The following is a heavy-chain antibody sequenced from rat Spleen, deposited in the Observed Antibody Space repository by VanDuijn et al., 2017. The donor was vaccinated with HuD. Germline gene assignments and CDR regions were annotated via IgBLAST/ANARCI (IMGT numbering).Heavy chain of an antibody. J-gene: IGHJ4*01. CDR1: GFTFSDYY. CDR3: ARHGGGRTYVMDA. D-gene: IGHD4-3*01. V-gene: IGHV5-22*01. Sequence: EVQLVESGGGLVQPGRSLKLYCAASGFTFSDYYMVWVRQAPKKGLEWVPSITYEGISTYYGDSVQGRFTISRDKAKSTLYRQMNRLRSEDTATYYCARHGGGRTYVMDAWGQGASVTVSS. CDR2: ITYEGIST.